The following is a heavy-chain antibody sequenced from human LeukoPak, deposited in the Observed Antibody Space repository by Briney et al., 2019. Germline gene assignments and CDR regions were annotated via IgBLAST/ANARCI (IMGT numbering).Heavy chain of an antibody. CDR1: GYIFTGYY. Sequence: ASVNVSCKASGYIFTGYYIQWVRQAPGQGLEWMGRINPDSDVTNYTQKFQGRVTMTSDTSISTAYMELSRLRSDDTAVYYCARGFRFGSTHWGQGTLVTVSS. CDR2: INPDSDVT. J-gene: IGHJ4*02. D-gene: IGHD3-10*01. V-gene: IGHV1-2*06. CDR3: ARGFRFGSTH.